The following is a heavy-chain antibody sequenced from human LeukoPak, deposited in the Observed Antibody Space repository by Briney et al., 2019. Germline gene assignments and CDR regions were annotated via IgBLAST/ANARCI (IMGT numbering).Heavy chain of an antibody. Sequence: ASVKVSCKASGYTFTHYYIHWVRQAPGQGLEWMGWINPNTGGAHYAQKFQGRVTMTRDTSISTAYMEVSRLRSDDTAVFYCARDRHNWNSNMFDYWGQGTLVTVSS. J-gene: IGHJ4*02. CDR2: INPNTGGA. V-gene: IGHV1-2*02. D-gene: IGHD1-20*01. CDR1: GYTFTHYY. CDR3: ARDRHNWNSNMFDY.